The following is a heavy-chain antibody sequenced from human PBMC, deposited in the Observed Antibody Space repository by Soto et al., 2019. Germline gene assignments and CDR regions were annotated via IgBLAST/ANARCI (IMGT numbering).Heavy chain of an antibody. CDR2: IYWDDDR. CDR3: AHSTIWGRYRSPFHS. CDR1: GFSLNITGMG. J-gene: IGHJ4*02. D-gene: IGHD3-16*02. Sequence: QITLKESGPTLVKPTQTLTLTCAFSGFSLNITGMGVGWIRQPPGKALEWLALIYWDDDRRYSPSLKSRLTISRATSKAQVVLTMTNMDPVDTATYYCAHSTIWGRYRSPFHSWGQGTLVTVSS. V-gene: IGHV2-5*02.